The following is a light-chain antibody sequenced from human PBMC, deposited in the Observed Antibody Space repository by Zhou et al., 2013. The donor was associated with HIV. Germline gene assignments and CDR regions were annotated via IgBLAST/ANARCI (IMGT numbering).Light chain of an antibody. CDR1: QSVSSN. J-gene: IGKJ4*01. Sequence: EIVLTQSPGTLSLSPGERATLSCRASQSVSSNLAWYQQKPGQAPRLLIYGASTRATGIPARFSGSGSGTEFTLAIQRLEPEDFALYYCQTYRGSPPFTFGGGTQVEVK. CDR3: QTYRGSPPFT. CDR2: GAS. V-gene: IGKV3-20*01.